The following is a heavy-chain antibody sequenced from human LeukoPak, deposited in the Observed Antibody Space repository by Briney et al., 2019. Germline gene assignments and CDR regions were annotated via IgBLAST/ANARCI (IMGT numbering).Heavy chain of an antibody. CDR2: INPSGGST. CDR1: GYTFTSSY. D-gene: IGHD1-7*01. V-gene: IGHV1-46*01. CDR3: AKASITGTTPRFDY. J-gene: IGHJ4*02. Sequence: ASVKVSSKASGYTFTSSYMHWVRQAPGQGLEWMGIINPSGGSTSYEQKFKGRVTMTRDMSTSTVYMELSSLRSEDTAVYYCAKASITGTTPRFDYWGQGTLVTVSS.